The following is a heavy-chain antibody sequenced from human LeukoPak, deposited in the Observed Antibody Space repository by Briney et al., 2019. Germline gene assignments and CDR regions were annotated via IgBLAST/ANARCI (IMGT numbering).Heavy chain of an antibody. J-gene: IGHJ6*02. V-gene: IGHV4-34*01. Sequence: SETLSLTCAVYGGSFSGYYWSWIRQPPGKGLEWIGEINHSGSTNYNPSLKSRVTISVDTSKNQFSLKLSSVTAADTAVYYCARWVRGTYYYGMDVWGQGTTVTVSS. CDR1: GGSFSGYY. D-gene: IGHD3-10*01. CDR3: ARWVRGTYYYGMDV. CDR2: INHSGST.